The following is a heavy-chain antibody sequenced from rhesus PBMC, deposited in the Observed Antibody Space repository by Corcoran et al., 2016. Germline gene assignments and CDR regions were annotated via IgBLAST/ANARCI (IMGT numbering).Heavy chain of an antibody. CDR2: IIYSGST. V-gene: IGHV4-122*02. CDR1: GGSISSGYYY. J-gene: IGHJ4*01. Sequence: QVQLQESGPGLVKPSETLSLTCAVSGGSISSGYYYWSWIRQPPGKGLEWIGYIIYSGSTSYNPSLKSRVTISRDTSKNQFSLRLSSVTAADTAVYYCARSSGSYYFDYWGQGVLVTVSS. D-gene: IGHD1-44*02. CDR3: ARSSGSYYFDY.